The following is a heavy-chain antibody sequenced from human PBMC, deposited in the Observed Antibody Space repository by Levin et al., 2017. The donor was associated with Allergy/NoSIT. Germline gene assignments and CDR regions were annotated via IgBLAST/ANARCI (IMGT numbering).Heavy chain of an antibody. V-gene: IGHV3-30*18. Sequence: QTGESLKISCAASGFTFSSYGMHWVRQAPGKGLEWVAVISYDGSYKYYADSVKGRFTFSRDNSKNTLYLQMNSLRPEDTAVYYCAKDRDYYGSGSGLGYWGQGTLVTVSS. CDR2: ISYDGSYK. CDR1: GFTFSSYG. D-gene: IGHD3-10*01. CDR3: AKDRDYYGSGSGLGY. J-gene: IGHJ4*02.